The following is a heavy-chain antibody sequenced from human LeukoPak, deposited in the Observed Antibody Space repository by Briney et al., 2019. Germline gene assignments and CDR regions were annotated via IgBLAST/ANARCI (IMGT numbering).Heavy chain of an antibody. CDR2: FYNSGRS. D-gene: IGHD3-16*01. V-gene: IGHV4-59*01. J-gene: IGHJ4*02. Sequence: PSETLSLTCTVSDDSISDYYRGWIRQPPGKGLEWIGYFYNSGRSTYNPSLKSRVTISADTSKNHFSLKLDSVTTADTAVYYCTRGAGWLIDYWGQGILVTVSS. CDR3: TRGAGWLIDY. CDR1: DDSISDYY.